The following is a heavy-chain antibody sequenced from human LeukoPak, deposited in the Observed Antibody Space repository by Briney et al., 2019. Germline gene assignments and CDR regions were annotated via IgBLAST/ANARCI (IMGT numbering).Heavy chain of an antibody. J-gene: IGHJ6*03. CDR2: IYTSGST. CDR3: ARDARAARTSYYYYMDV. V-gene: IGHV4-61*02. D-gene: IGHD6-6*01. Sequence: PSQTLSLTCTVSGGSISSGSYYWSWIRQPAGKGLEWIGRIYTSGSTNYNPSLKSRVTISVDTSKNQFSLKLSSVTAADTAVYYCARDARAARTSYYYYMDVWGKGTTVTVSS. CDR1: GGSISSGSYY.